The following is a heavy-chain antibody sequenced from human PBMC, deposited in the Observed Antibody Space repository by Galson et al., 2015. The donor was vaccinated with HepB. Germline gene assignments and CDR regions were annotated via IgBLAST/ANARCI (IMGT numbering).Heavy chain of an antibody. CDR2: ISGSGGRT. CDR3: AKDRIVDGDTRGVSDY. Sequence: SLRLSCAVSGFTFSNYDMSWVRRAPGQGLEWVSVISGSGGRTYYAKSVKGRFTISRDNSNNILFLQMNSRRAEDTAVYYCAKDRIVDGDTRGVSDYWGQGTLVTVFS. J-gene: IGHJ4*02. CDR1: GFTFSNYD. V-gene: IGHV3-23*01. D-gene: IGHD5-24*01.